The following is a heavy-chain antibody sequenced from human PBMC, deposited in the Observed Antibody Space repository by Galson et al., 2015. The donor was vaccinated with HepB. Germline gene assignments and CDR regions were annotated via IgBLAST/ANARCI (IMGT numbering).Heavy chain of an antibody. CDR2: IYYSGST. Sequence: SETLSLTCTVSGGSISSSSYYWGWIRQPPGKGLERIGSIYYSGSTHYNPSLKSRVTISVDTSKNQFSLKLSSVTAADTAVYYCARHVWEAAWGYYFDYWGQGTLVTVSS. CDR3: ARHVWEAAWGYYFDY. D-gene: IGHD3-16*01. V-gene: IGHV4-39*01. J-gene: IGHJ4*02. CDR1: GGSISSSSYY.